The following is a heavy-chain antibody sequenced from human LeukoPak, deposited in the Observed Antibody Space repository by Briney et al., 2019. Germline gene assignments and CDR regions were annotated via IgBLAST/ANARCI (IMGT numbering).Heavy chain of an antibody. D-gene: IGHD5-12*01. CDR3: AKISGYSGYDHVDY. CDR1: GFTFSSYA. V-gene: IGHV3-23*01. J-gene: IGHJ4*02. Sequence: RGSLRLSCAASGFTFSSYAMSWVRQAPGKGLEWVSAISGSGGSTYYADSVKGRFTISRDNSKNTLYLQMNSLRAEDTAVYYCAKISGYSGYDHVDYWGQGTLVTVSS. CDR2: ISGSGGST.